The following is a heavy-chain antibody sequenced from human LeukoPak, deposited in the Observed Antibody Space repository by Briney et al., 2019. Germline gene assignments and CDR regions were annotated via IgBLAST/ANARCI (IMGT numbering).Heavy chain of an antibody. CDR1: GFTFSDYY. J-gene: IGHJ3*02. CDR2: ISSSGSTI. V-gene: IGHV3-11*04. Sequence: KSGGSLRLSCAASGFTFSDYYMSWIRQAPGKGLEWVSYISSSGSTIYYADSVKGRFTISRDNAKNSLYLQMNSLRAEDTAVYYCARDCSSTSCYNDAFDIWGQGTMVTVSS. D-gene: IGHD2-2*01. CDR3: ARDCSSTSCYNDAFDI.